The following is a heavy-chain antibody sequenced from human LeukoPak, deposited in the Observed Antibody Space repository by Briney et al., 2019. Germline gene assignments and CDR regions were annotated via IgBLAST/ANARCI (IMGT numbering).Heavy chain of an antibody. Sequence: GGSLRLSCAGSGFTFSSYDMHWVRRAPDKGLEWLAFIRYDGTDKYHAASVRGRFTISRDNAKPSLYLQMNSLRAEDTAVYYCARDLYYYESSAYFHGHYGMDVWGQGTTVTVSS. J-gene: IGHJ6*02. CDR2: IRYDGTDK. CDR3: ARDLYYYESSAYFHGHYGMDV. CDR1: GFTFSSYD. V-gene: IGHV3-30*02. D-gene: IGHD3-22*01.